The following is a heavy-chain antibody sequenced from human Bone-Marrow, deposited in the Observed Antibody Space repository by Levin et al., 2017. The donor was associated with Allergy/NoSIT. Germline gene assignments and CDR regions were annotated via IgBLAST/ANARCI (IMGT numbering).Heavy chain of an antibody. CDR3: ARVLTNTDSESFDY. Sequence: PSETLSLTCTVSGGSISSGGYYWSWIRQHPGKGLEWIGYIYYSGISYYTSSLKSRLTMSVDTSKNQFSLKLTSVTAADTAVYYCARVLTNTDSESFDYWGQGTLVTVSS. V-gene: IGHV4-31*03. D-gene: IGHD1-14*01. CDR1: GGSISSGGYY. CDR2: IYYSGIS. J-gene: IGHJ4*02.